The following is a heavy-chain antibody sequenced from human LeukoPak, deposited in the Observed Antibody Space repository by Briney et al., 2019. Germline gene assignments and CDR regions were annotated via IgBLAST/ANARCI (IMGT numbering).Heavy chain of an antibody. Sequence: VGSLRLSCAASGFTFSSYSMNCGREAPGEGLEWVSSISSSSSYIYYADSVKGRFTISRDNAKNSLYLQMNSLRDEDTAVYYCARVVDGYNYFSYWGQGTLVTVSS. CDR2: ISSSSSYI. J-gene: IGHJ4*02. D-gene: IGHD5-24*01. CDR3: ARVVDGYNYFSY. CDR1: GFTFSSYS. V-gene: IGHV3-21*01.